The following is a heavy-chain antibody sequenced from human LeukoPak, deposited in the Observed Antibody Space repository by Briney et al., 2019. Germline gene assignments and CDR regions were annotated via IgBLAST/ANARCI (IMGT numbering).Heavy chain of an antibody. D-gene: IGHD2-2*02. Sequence: GRSLRLSCAASGFTFSSYGMHWVRQAPGKGLEWVAVIWYDGSNKYYADSVKGRFTISRDNSKNTLYLQMNSLRAEDTAVYYCASGYCSSPTCYIDYWGQGTLVTVSS. CDR2: IWYDGSNK. CDR3: ASGYCSSPTCYIDY. V-gene: IGHV3-33*01. CDR1: GFTFSSYG. J-gene: IGHJ4*02.